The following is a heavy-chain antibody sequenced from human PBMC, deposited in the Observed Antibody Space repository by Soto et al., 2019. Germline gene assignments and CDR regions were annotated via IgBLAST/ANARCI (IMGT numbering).Heavy chain of an antibody. J-gene: IGHJ4*02. Sequence: ASVKVSCKTSGYTFTNYGVNWVRQAPGQGLEWVGWISTYNDDTNYAQKIQGRVTMTTDTSTTTAYMELSSLRSEDTAVYYCARGLNGYLHYFDYWGQGTPVTVSS. D-gene: IGHD5-18*01. V-gene: IGHV1-18*01. CDR2: ISTYNDDT. CDR3: ARGLNGYLHYFDY. CDR1: GYTFTNYG.